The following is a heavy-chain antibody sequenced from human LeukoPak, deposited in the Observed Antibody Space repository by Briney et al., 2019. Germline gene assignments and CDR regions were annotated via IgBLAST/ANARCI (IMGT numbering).Heavy chain of an antibody. CDR1: GYTFTSYG. CDR3: ARGILPAVVIATYYFDY. Sequence: ASVKVSCKASGYTFTSYGISWVRQAPGQGLEWMGWISAYNGNTNYAQKLQGRVTMTTDTSTSTAYMELRSLRSDDTAVYYCARGILPAVVIATYYFDYWGQGTLVTVSS. D-gene: IGHD2-21*01. V-gene: IGHV1-18*01. CDR2: ISAYNGNT. J-gene: IGHJ4*02.